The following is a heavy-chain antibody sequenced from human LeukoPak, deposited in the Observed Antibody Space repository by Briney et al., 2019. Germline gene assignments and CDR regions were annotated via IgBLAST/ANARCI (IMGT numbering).Heavy chain of an antibody. D-gene: IGHD3-10*01. J-gene: IGHJ4*02. V-gene: IGHV1-2*02. CDR2: IYPNSGGT. Sequence: ASVKVSCKASGYTFTDYYMHWVRQAPGQGREWMGWIYPNSGGTNYAQNFQGRVTMTRDTSISTAYMGLRGLSSDDPPVYFCSRGRSDYYLDSWGQGTLVTVSS. CDR3: SRGRSDYYLDS. CDR1: GYTFTDYY.